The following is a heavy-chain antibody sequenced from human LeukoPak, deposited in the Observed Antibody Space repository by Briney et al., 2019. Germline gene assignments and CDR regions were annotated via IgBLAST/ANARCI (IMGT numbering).Heavy chain of an antibody. CDR2: IIPIFGTA. D-gene: IGHD5-12*01. J-gene: IGHJ4*02. Sequence: AVKVSCKASGGTFSSYAISWVRQAPGQGLEWMGGIIPIFGTANYAQKFQGRVTITADKSTSTAYMELSSLRSEDTAVYYCARRLYSGYDYYFDYWGQGTLVTVSS. CDR3: ARRLYSGYDYYFDY. V-gene: IGHV1-69*06. CDR1: GGTFSSYA.